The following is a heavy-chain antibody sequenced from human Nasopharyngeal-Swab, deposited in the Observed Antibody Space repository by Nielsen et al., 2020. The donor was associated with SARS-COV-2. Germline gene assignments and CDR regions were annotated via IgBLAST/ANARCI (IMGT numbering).Heavy chain of an antibody. Sequence: ASVKVSCKASGYTFTSYDINWVRQATGQGLERMGWMNPNSGNTGYAQKFQGRVTMTRNTSISTAYMELSSLRSEDTAVYYCARVHTSYDFWSGYSARYYYYGMDVWGQGTTVTVSS. CDR3: ARVHTSYDFWSGYSARYYYYGMDV. CDR2: MNPNSGNT. D-gene: IGHD3-3*01. J-gene: IGHJ6*02. CDR1: GYTFTSYD. V-gene: IGHV1-8*01.